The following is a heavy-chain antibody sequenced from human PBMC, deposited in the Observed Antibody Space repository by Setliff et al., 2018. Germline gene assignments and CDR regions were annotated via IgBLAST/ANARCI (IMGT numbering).Heavy chain of an antibody. CDR2: VHASGSP. V-gene: IGHV4-61*02. D-gene: IGHD3-9*01. CDR1: GASIGSGSHY. CDR3: AKERYFDWFFEN. J-gene: IGHJ4*02. Sequence: SETLSLTCTVSGASIGSGSHYWSWIRQSAEKGLEWIGRVHASGSPNYNPSFKDRVTISLDTSTNQFSLNLNSVTAADTAVYYCAKERYFDWFFENWGQGTLVTVSS.